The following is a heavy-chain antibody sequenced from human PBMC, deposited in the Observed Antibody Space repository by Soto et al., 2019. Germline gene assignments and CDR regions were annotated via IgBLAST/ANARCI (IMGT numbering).Heavy chain of an antibody. CDR2: VSWNSGTV. Sequence: ESGGTLVQPGRSLRLSCAASGFSFDEYAMHWVRQVPGKGLEWVSGVSWNSGTVGYGDSVKGRFTISRDNDKNSLYLQMNSLRAEDTAMYYCAKGFCSSAKCYTYSYMDVWGEGTAVTVSS. V-gene: IGHV3-9*01. J-gene: IGHJ6*03. D-gene: IGHD2-2*01. CDR1: GFSFDEYA. CDR3: AKGFCSSAKCYTYSYMDV.